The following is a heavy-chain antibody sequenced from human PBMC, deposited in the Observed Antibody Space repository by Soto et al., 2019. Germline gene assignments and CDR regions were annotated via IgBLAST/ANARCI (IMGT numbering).Heavy chain of an antibody. CDR1: GYTFTSYD. D-gene: IGHD6-13*01. CDR3: ARLPLRAAAGRSWFDP. J-gene: IGHJ5*02. Sequence: ASVKVSCKASGYTFTSYDINWVRQATGQGLEWMGWMNPNSGNTGYAQKFQGRVTMTRNTSISTAYMELSSLRSEDTAVYYCARLPLRAAAGRSWFDPWGQGTLVTVS. CDR2: MNPNSGNT. V-gene: IGHV1-8*01.